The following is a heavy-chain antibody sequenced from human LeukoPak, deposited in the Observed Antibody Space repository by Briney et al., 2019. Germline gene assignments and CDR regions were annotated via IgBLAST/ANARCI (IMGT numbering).Heavy chain of an antibody. CDR1: GYXFTSYW. D-gene: IGHD3-9*01. Sequence: GESLKISCNGSGYXFTSYWIGWVRQMPGKGLEWMGIIYPGDSDTRYSPSFQGQVTISADKSISTAYLQWSSLKASDTAMYYCARRDILTGYLYYFDYWGQGTLVTVSS. J-gene: IGHJ4*02. CDR3: ARRDILTGYLYYFDY. CDR2: IYPGDSDT. V-gene: IGHV5-51*01.